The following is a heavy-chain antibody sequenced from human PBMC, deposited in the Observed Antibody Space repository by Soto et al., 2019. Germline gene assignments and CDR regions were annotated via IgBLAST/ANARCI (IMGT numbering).Heavy chain of an antibody. Sequence: QVQLQESGPGLVKPSETLSLTCTVSGGSISSYYWSWIRQPPGKGLEWIGYIYYSGSTNYNPSLKSRVTISVDTSKNQFSLKLSSVTAADTAVCYCARDRWSSLGGMDVWGQGTTVTVSS. CDR3: ARDRWSSLGGMDV. CDR1: GGSISSYY. J-gene: IGHJ6*02. D-gene: IGHD1-26*01. CDR2: IYYSGST. V-gene: IGHV4-59*01.